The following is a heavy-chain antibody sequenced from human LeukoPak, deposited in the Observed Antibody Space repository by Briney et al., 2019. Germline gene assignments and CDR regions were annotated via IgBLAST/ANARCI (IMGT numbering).Heavy chain of an antibody. CDR3: AKARYYDSSGYADY. Sequence: GGSLRLSCAASGFTFSSYGMSWVRQAPGKGLEWVSAISGSGGSTYYADSVKGRFTISRDNSKNTLYLQMNSLRAEDTAVYYCAKARYYDSSGYADYWGQGTLVTVPS. D-gene: IGHD3-22*01. CDR1: GFTFSSYG. V-gene: IGHV3-23*01. CDR2: ISGSGGST. J-gene: IGHJ4*02.